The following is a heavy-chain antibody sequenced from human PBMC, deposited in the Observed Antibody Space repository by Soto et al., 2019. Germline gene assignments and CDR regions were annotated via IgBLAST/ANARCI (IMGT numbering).Heavy chain of an antibody. CDR1: GFTFSSYS. CDR2: ISSSSSYI. V-gene: IGHV3-21*01. D-gene: IGHD6-19*01. Sequence: GGSLRLSCAATGFTFSSYSMNWVRQAPGKGLEWVSSISSSSSYIYYADSVKGRFTISRDNAKNSLYLQMNSLRAEDTAVYYCARDLDSSGWDSDYYGMDVWGQGTTVTVSS. CDR3: ARDLDSSGWDSDYYGMDV. J-gene: IGHJ6*02.